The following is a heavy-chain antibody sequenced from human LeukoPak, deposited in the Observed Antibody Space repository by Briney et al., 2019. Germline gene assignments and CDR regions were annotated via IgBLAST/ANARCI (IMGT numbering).Heavy chain of an antibody. CDR2: ISSSSSYI. J-gene: IGHJ5*02. CDR1: GFTFSSYS. Sequence: PGGSLRLSCAASGFTFSSYSMNWVRQAPGKGLEWVSSISSSSSYIYYADSAKGRFTISRDNSKNTLYLQMNSLRAEDTAVYYCAKDLSLIYCSGGSCYSRAQQGFDPWGQGTLVTVSS. V-gene: IGHV3-21*04. CDR3: AKDLSLIYCSGGSCYSRAQQGFDP. D-gene: IGHD2-15*01.